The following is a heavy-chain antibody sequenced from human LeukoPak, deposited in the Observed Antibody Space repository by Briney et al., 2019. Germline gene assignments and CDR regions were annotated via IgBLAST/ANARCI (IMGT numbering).Heavy chain of an antibody. CDR3: ARLCGNFQNYYDY. CDR1: GGSISSYY. J-gene: IGHJ4*02. CDR2: IYYSGST. Sequence: SETLSLTCTVSGGSISSYYWSWIRQPPGKGLEWIGYIYYSGSTNYNPSLKSRVTISVDTSKNQFSLKLRAVTAADTAMFYCARLCGNFQNYYDYWGQGTLVAVSS. D-gene: IGHD1-26*01. V-gene: IGHV4-59*12.